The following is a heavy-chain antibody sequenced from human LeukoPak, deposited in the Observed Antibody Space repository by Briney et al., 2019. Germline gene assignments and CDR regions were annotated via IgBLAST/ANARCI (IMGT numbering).Heavy chain of an antibody. V-gene: IGHV3-30*18. CDR1: GFTFSTYG. D-gene: IGHD3-3*01. J-gene: IGHJ6*02. CDR3: AKAADDFWSGNSGGLYYYYGMDV. Sequence: GRSLRLSCPASGFTFSTYGMHWVRQAPGKGLEWAAVISYDGSNKYYADSVKGRFTISRDNSKNTLYLQMNNLRGDDTAVYYCAKAADDFWSGNSGGLYYYYGMDVWGQGTTVTVSS. CDR2: ISYDGSNK.